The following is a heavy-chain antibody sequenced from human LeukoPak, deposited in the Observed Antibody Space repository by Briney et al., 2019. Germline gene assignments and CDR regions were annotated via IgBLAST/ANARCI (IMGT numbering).Heavy chain of an antibody. J-gene: IGHJ3*01. V-gene: IGHV4-4*07. CDR2: IYSSGST. D-gene: IGHD2/OR15-2a*01. CDR1: GGSLSGYY. CDR3: ARDRISAVADAFDF. Sequence: SETLSLTCSASGGSLSGYYWSWIRQPAGKGLEWIARIYSSGSTNYSPSLQSRVTLSVDTSKNQFSLKLSSVTAADTAVSYCARDRISAVADAFDFWGQGTMVTVCS.